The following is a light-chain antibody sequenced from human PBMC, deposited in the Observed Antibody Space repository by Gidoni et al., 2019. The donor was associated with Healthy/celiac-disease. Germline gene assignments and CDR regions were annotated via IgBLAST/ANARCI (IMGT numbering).Light chain of an antibody. J-gene: IGKJ4*02. CDR3: QQRGNWPLT. V-gene: IGKV3-11*01. Sequence: IVLTQSPATLSLSPGERATLSCRASQSVSSSLAWYRQKPGQAPRLLIYDASNRATGIPARFSGSGSGTDFTLTISSLEPEDFAVYYCQQRGNWPLTFXGXTKVEIK. CDR1: QSVSSS. CDR2: DAS.